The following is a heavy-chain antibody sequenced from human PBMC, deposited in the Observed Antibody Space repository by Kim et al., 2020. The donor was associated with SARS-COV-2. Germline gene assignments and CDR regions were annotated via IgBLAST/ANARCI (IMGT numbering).Heavy chain of an antibody. J-gene: IGHJ5*02. D-gene: IGHD2-2*01. CDR1: GFTFSSYA. CDR3: AKVSCSSTSCHPDGGWFDP. V-gene: IGHV3-23*01. Sequence: GGSLRLSCAASGFTFSSYAMSWVRQAPGKGLEWVSAISGSGGSTYYADSVKGRFTISRDNSKNTLYLQMNSLRAEDTAVYYCAKVSCSSTSCHPDGGWFDPWGQGTLVTVSS. CDR2: ISGSGGST.